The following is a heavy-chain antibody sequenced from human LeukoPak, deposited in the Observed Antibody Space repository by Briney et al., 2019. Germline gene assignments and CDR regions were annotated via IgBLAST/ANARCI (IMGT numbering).Heavy chain of an antibody. CDR1: GFTFSNAW. CDR2: IKSKTDGGTT. V-gene: IGHV3-15*01. CDR3: TTDRCRGSYFDWLPYGRDAFDI. D-gene: IGHD3-9*01. Sequence: PGGSLRLSCAASGFTFSNAWMSWVRQAPGKGLEWVGRIKSKTDGGTTDYAAPVKGRFTISRDDSKNTLYLQMNSLRTEDTAVYYCTTDRCRGSYFDWLPYGRDAFDIWGQGTMVTVSS. J-gene: IGHJ3*02.